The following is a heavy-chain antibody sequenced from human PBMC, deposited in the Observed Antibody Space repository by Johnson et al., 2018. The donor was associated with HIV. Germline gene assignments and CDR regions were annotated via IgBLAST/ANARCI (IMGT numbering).Heavy chain of an antibody. J-gene: IGHJ3*02. V-gene: IGHV3-43D*03. CDR1: RFTFDDYA. D-gene: IGHD1-26*01. CDR2: INWDGDST. Sequence: VESGGVVVQPGGSLRLSCETSRFTFDDYAMHWVRQAPGKGLEWVSLINWDGDSTYYADSVKGRFTISRDNSKNSLYLQMNSLRAEDTALYYCARAYSGSYSPRSAFDIWGQGTMVTVSS. CDR3: ARAYSGSYSPRSAFDI.